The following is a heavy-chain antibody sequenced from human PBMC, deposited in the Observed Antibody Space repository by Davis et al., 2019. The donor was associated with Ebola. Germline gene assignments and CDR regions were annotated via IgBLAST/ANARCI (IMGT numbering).Heavy chain of an antibody. Sequence: GESLKISCAASGFTFSSYAMHWVRQAPGKGLEWVAVISYDGSNKYYADSVKGRFTISRDNSKNTLYLQMNSLRAEDTAVYYCARDLGYCSSTSCYFPAYYYYGMDVWGQGTTVTVSS. CDR3: ARDLGYCSSTSCYFPAYYYYGMDV. J-gene: IGHJ6*02. V-gene: IGHV3-30-3*01. D-gene: IGHD2-2*03. CDR2: ISYDGSNK. CDR1: GFTFSSYA.